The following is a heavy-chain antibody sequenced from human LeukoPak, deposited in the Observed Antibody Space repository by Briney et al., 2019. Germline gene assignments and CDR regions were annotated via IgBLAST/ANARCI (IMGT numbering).Heavy chain of an antibody. CDR3: ARYYYDSSGYYYPQTGDYYYYYMDV. Sequence: ASVKVSCKASGYTFTGYYMHWVRQAPGQGLEWRGWINPNSGGTNYAQKFQGRVTMTRDTSISTAYMELSRLRSDDTAVYYCARYYYDSSGYYYPQTGDYYYYYMDVWGKGTTVTVSS. CDR2: INPNSGGT. V-gene: IGHV1-2*02. D-gene: IGHD3-22*01. J-gene: IGHJ6*03. CDR1: GYTFTGYY.